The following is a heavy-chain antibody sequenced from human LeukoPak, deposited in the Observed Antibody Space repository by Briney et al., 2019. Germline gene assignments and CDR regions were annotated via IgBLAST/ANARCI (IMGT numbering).Heavy chain of an antibody. Sequence: ASVKVSCKASGYTFTSYGISWVRQAPGQGLEWMGWISAYNGNTNYAQKLQGRVTMTEDTSTDTAYMELSSLRSEDTAVYYCATGRYYYDSSGYYYISLFDYWGRGTLVTVSS. CDR3: ATGRYYYDSSGYYYISLFDY. V-gene: IGHV1-18*01. CDR2: ISAYNGNT. CDR1: GYTFTSYG. D-gene: IGHD3-22*01. J-gene: IGHJ4*02.